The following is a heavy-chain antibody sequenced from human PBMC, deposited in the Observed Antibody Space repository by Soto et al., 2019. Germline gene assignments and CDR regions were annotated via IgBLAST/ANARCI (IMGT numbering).Heavy chain of an antibody. V-gene: IGHV3-30*18. CDR1: GLTFNNYD. CDR2: ISYDGSDK. Sequence: QVQLEESGGGVVQPGRSLRLSCAASGLTFNNYDMHWVRQAPGKGLEWVAVISYDGSDKYYGDSVKGRFTISRDNSKNTLYLQMNSLRGDDTAVYYCAKDRGHCGSGSYYGTLHYYGMDVWGQGTTVTVSS. D-gene: IGHD3-10*01. CDR3: AKDRGHCGSGSYYGTLHYYGMDV. J-gene: IGHJ6*02.